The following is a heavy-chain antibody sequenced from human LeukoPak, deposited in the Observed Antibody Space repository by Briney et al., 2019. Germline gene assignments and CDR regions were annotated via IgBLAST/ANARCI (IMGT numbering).Heavy chain of an antibody. CDR3: ATGRWFGEFAGSAFED. J-gene: IGHJ4*02. CDR2: KKEDGSVI. CDR1: GFGFSQYW. D-gene: IGHD3-10*01. V-gene: IGHV3-7*01. Sequence: GGSRKLPCLGLGFGFSQYWMALPRQGPGEGLGLVAKKKEDGSVIYYADSVKGRFTISRDNAKNSVYLQMNSLRVEDTALYYCATGRWFGEFAGSAFEDWGQGTLVTVSS.